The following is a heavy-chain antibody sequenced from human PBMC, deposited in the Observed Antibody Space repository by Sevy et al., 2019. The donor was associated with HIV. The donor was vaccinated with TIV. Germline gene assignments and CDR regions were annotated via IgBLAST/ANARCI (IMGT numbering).Heavy chain of an antibody. D-gene: IGHD2-8*01. J-gene: IGHJ4*02. Sequence: GESLKISCKGSGYNFPNYGIAWVRQMPGKDLEWMGIIYPGDSDVRYSPSFQGQVTFSADKSISTAYLQWSGLKASDSAIYYCARGVLASYFDYWGQGTLVTVSS. CDR2: IYPGDSDV. CDR3: ARGVLASYFDY. CDR1: GYNFPNYG. V-gene: IGHV5-51*01.